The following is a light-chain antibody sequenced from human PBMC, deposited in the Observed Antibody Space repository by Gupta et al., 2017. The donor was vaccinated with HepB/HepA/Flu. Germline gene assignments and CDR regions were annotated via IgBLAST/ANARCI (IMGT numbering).Light chain of an antibody. V-gene: IGKV1-39*01. J-gene: IGKJ2*04. CDR1: QNINNY. Sequence: DIQMTQSPSSLSASVGDRVTITCRASQNINNYLNWYQQKPGTAPKLLIYAASSLHSGVPSRFSGSGSGTDFTLTISNLQPEDFATYYCQQSYSTLCSLGQGTEVEIK. CDR3: QQSYSTLCS. CDR2: AAS.